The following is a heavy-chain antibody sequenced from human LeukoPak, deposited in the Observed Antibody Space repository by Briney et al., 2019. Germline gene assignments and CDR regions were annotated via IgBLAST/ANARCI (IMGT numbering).Heavy chain of an antibody. CDR1: GYTFTSYA. D-gene: IGHD3-10*01. Sequence: TSVKVSCKASGYTFTSYAMHWVRQAPGQRLEWMGWINAGNGNTKYSQEFQGRVTITRDTSASTAYMELSSLRSEDMAVYYCAREGSMVRGVGIFGFDYWGQGTLVTVSS. CDR2: INAGNGNT. J-gene: IGHJ4*02. V-gene: IGHV1-3*03. CDR3: AREGSMVRGVGIFGFDY.